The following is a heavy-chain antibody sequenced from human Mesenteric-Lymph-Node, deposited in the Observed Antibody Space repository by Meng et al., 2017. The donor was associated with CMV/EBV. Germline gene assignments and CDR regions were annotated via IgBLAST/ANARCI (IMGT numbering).Heavy chain of an antibody. V-gene: IGHV5-51*01. D-gene: IGHD6-19*01. CDR1: GYSFTSYW. CDR3: ARRARYGSGALYYFDY. Sequence: GESLKISCKVSGYSFTSYWIGWVRQVPGKGLEWMGIIYPGDSEIRYSPSFQGQVTISADKSNTAAYLQWSSLKASDTAIYYCARRARYGSGALYYFDYWGQGTPVTVSS. J-gene: IGHJ4*02. CDR2: IYPGDSEI.